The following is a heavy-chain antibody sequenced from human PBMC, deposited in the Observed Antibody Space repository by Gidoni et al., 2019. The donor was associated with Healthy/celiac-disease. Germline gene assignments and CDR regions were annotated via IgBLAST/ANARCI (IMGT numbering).Heavy chain of an antibody. CDR3: AKGRITIFGVVIIPYYYYGMDV. CDR1: GFTFSSYA. J-gene: IGHJ6*02. D-gene: IGHD3-3*01. Sequence: ASGFTFSSYAMSWVRQAPGKGLEWVSAISGSGGSTYYADAVKGRFTISRDKSKNTLYLQMNSLRAEDTAVDYCAKGRITIFGVVIIPYYYYGMDVWGQGTTVTVSS. CDR2: ISGSGGST. V-gene: IGHV3-23*01.